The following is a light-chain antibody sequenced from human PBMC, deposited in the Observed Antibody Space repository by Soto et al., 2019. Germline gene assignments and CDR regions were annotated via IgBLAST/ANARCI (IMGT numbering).Light chain of an antibody. V-gene: IGKV1-12*01. CDR3: QQANSFPLT. J-gene: IGKJ4*01. CDR2: AAS. CDR1: QGISSW. Sequence: DIQMTQSPSSVSASVGDRVTITCRASQGISSWLAWYTQKPGKAPKLLIYAASSLQSGVPSRFSGSGSGTDFTLTISSLQPEDFATYYWQQANSFPLTFGGGTKVEIK.